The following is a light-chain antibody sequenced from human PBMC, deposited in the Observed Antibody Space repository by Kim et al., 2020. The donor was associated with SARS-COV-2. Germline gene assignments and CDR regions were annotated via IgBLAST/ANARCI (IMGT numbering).Light chain of an antibody. CDR1: QSVGGY. CDR2: DVS. CDR3: QQRAYWPVT. J-gene: IGKJ5*01. Sequence: LALGERAHLSCRASQSVGGYLAWYQQKPGQAPRLLMYDVSYRATGVPARFSGSGSETDFTLTISSLEPEDLAVYYCQQRAYWPVTFGQGTRLEIK. V-gene: IGKV3-11*01.